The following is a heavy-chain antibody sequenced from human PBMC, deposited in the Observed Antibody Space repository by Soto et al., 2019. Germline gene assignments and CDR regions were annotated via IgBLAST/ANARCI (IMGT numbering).Heavy chain of an antibody. D-gene: IGHD6-19*01. Sequence: SVKVSCKASGFTFTSSAVQWALQARGQRLEWIGWIIVDNGNTNYAQKLQGRVTMTTDTSTSTAYMELRSLRSDDTAVYYCARDNARVAGFDYWGQGTLVTVSS. V-gene: IGHV1-58*01. CDR3: ARDNARVAGFDY. CDR1: GFTFTSSA. J-gene: IGHJ4*02. CDR2: IIVDNGNT.